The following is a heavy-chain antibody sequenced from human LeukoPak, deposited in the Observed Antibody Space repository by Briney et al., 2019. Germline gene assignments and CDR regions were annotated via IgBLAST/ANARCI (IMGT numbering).Heavy chain of an antibody. Sequence: GGSLRLSCAASGLIVSANYMTWVRQAPGKGLEWVSVIYRSGTTNYAESVQGRFTISRDESKNTLYLQLNSLRDDDTATYYCATGGTYYLDYWGQGSLVTVSS. CDR3: ATGGTYYLDY. J-gene: IGHJ4*02. CDR2: IYRSGTT. CDR1: GLIVSANY. D-gene: IGHD1-1*01. V-gene: IGHV3-53*01.